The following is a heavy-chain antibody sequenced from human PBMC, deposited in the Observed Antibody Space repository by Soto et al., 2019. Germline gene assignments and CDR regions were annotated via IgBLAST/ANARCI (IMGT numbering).Heavy chain of an antibody. Sequence: QITLKESGPTLVKPTQTLTLTCTFSGFSFSTTGVGVGWIRQPPGKALEWLALIYWDDDKRYSPSLKSRLTITKDTYNNHVVLTTTDMDPVDTATYYCAHRQAQGIGLAGTFDSWGQGTLVTVSS. CDR1: GFSFSTTGVG. CDR2: IYWDDDK. D-gene: IGHD6-19*01. CDR3: AHRQAQGIGLAGTFDS. J-gene: IGHJ4*02. V-gene: IGHV2-5*02.